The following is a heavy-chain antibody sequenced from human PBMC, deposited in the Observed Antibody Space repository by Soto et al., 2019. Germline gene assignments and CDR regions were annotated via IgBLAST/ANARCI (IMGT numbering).Heavy chain of an antibody. V-gene: IGHV6-1*01. CDR2: TYYRSKWYH. Sequence: SQTLSLTCAISGVSVSSNSATWNWIRQSPSRGLQWLGRTYYRSKWYHDYAVSVKSRITINPDTSKNQFSLQLISVTAADTAVYYCARGPPLGYWGQRTLVTVSS. CDR1: GVSVSSNSAT. J-gene: IGHJ4*02. CDR3: ARGPPLGY.